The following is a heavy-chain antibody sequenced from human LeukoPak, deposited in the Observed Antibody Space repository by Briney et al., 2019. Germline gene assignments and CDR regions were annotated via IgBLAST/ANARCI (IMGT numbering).Heavy chain of an antibody. J-gene: IGHJ6*03. Sequence: ASVKVSCKASGYTFTGYYMHWVRQAPGQGLEWMGWINPNSGGTNYAQKLQGRVTMTTDTSTSTAYMELRSLRSDDTAVYYCAREGPEGWYYYYMDVWGKGTTVTISS. CDR2: INPNSGGT. CDR3: AREGPEGWYYYYMDV. D-gene: IGHD1-14*01. V-gene: IGHV1-2*02. CDR1: GYTFTGYY.